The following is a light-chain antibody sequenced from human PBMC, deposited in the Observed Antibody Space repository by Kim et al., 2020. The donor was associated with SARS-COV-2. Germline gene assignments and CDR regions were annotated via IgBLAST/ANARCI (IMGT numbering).Light chain of an antibody. V-gene: IGKV2-30*02. J-gene: IGKJ2*01. Sequence: DVVLTQSPLSLPVTPGQAASISCRSSQSLVHTNEITYLNWFQKRPGQSPRRLIYQVSNRDSGVPDRFSGSGSGNDFTLKISSVEAEDVGIYFCVQGVHWPYTFGQGTKVDIK. CDR1: QSLVHTNEITY. CDR3: VQGVHWPYT. CDR2: QVS.